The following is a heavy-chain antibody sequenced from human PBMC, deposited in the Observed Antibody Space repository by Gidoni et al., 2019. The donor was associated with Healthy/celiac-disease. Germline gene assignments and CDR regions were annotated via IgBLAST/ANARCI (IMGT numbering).Heavy chain of an antibody. V-gene: IGHV4-61*01. CDR3: ARGAVAGTDY. Sequence: HVQLQESGPGLVKPSETLSLTCTVPGCSVSSGSYYWSWIRQPPGKGLEWIGYIYYSGSTNYNPSLKSRVTISVDTSKKQFSLKLSSVTAADTAVYYCARGAVAGTDYWGQGTLVTVSS. D-gene: IGHD6-19*01. CDR1: GCSVSSGSYY. CDR2: IYYSGST. J-gene: IGHJ4*02.